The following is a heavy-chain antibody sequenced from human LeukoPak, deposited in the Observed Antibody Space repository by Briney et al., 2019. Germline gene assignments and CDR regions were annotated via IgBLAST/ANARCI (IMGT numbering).Heavy chain of an antibody. CDR3: ARDGGYTGGWTYGAGDY. V-gene: IGHV3-30*04. CDR2: ISNDGNEK. Sequence: GGSLRLSCAASGFTFSAYVMHWVRQAPGKGLECVAVISNDGNEKYYADSVKGRFSISRDNSRNTPYLQMSSLRTEDTAVYYCARDGGYTGGWTYGAGDYWGQGNLVTVSS. J-gene: IGHJ4*01. D-gene: IGHD2-8*02. CDR1: GFTFSAYV.